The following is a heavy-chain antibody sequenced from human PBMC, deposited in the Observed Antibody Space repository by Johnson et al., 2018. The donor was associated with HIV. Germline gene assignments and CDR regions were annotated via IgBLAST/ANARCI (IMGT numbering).Heavy chain of an antibody. V-gene: IGHV3-23*04. CDR2: ISGSGGST. J-gene: IGHJ3*02. Sequence: VQLVESGGGVVQPGRSLRISCAASGFTFSNYAMNWVRQAPGKGLEWVSGISGSGGSTYYADSVKGRFTISRDNSKNTLYLQMNSLRAEDTAVYYCARDKGHAFDIWGQGTMVTVSS. CDR1: GFTFSNYA. CDR3: ARDKGHAFDI.